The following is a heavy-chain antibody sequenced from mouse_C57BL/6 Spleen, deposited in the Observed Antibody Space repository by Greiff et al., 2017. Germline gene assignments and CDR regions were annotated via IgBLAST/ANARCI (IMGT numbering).Heavy chain of an antibody. D-gene: IGHD1-1*01. J-gene: IGHJ2*01. V-gene: IGHV1-55*01. Sequence: QVQLQQSGAELVKPGASVKMSCKASGYTFTSYWITWVKQRPGQGLEWIGDIYPGSGSTNYNEKFQSKATLTVDTSSSTAYMQLSSLTSEDSAVYFCARKGYGSSYFDYWGQGTTLTFSS. CDR1: GYTFTSYW. CDR3: ARKGYGSSYFDY. CDR2: IYPGSGST.